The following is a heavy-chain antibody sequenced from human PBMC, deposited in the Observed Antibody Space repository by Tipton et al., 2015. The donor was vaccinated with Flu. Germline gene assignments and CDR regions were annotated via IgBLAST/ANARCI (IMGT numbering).Heavy chain of an antibody. CDR2: ISSSGSTI. V-gene: IGHV3-11*01. D-gene: IGHD6-13*01. J-gene: IGHJ4*02. CDR1: GFTFSDYY. CDR3: ARVIAAAGADY. Sequence: RLSCAASGFTFSDYYMSWIRQAPGKWLERVSYISSSGSTIYYADSVKGRFTISRDNAKNSLYLQMNSLRAEDTAVYYCARVIAAAGADYWGQGTLVTVSS.